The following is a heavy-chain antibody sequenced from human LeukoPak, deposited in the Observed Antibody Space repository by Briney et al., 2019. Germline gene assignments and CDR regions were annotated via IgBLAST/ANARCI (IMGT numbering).Heavy chain of an antibody. CDR2: ISGSGGNT. J-gene: IGHJ4*02. CDR1: GFTFSSYA. V-gene: IGHV3-23*01. D-gene: IGHD3-10*01. CDR3: ARDKSDSGSYYKY. Sequence: GGSLRLSCAASGFTFSSYAMSWVRQAPGKGLEWVSAISGSGGNTYYADSVKGRFTISRDNSKNTLYLQMNSLRAEDTAVYYCARDKSDSGSYYKYWGQGTLVTVSS.